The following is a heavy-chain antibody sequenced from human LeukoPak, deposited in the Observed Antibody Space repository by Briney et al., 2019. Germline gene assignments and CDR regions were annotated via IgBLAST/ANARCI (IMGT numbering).Heavy chain of an antibody. CDR2: IKSDGSST. CDR3: ARDRSGYDDAFDI. J-gene: IGHJ3*02. CDR1: GFTFSTYW. Sequence: GGSLRLSCAASGFTFSTYWMHWVRQAPGKGLGWVSDIKSDGSSTSYADSVKGGLTISRDNAKNTLYLQMNSLRAEDTALYYCARDRSGYDDAFDIWGQGTMVTVSS. D-gene: IGHD5-12*01. V-gene: IGHV3-74*01.